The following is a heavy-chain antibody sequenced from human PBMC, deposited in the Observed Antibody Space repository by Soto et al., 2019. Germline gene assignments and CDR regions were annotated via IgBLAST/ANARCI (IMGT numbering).Heavy chain of an antibody. D-gene: IGHD6-19*01. Sequence: QMQLQESGPGLMQPSGTLSLTCAVSGGSISDNWWSWVRQPPGKGLEWIGEIYHTGNRHYNPSLEGRVTISVDKSKNHFSLNLNSVTAADTAVYYCARHIAVSGTRGFDYWGQGILVTVSS. V-gene: IGHV4-4*02. J-gene: IGHJ4*02. CDR1: GGSISDNW. CDR3: ARHIAVSGTRGFDY. CDR2: IYHTGNR.